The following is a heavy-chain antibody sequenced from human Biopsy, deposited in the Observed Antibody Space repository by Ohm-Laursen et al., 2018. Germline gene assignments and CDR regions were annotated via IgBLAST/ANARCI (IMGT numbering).Heavy chain of an antibody. Sequence: TLSLTCTVSGGSIGSDYWAWIRQSPGKGLEWIAYSHYSGSTNYNPSLRHRVTISVDTSRNQFSLKLTSVTAADTALYYCTRAGGGKIYGLWGQGTLVTVSS. CDR2: SHYSGST. CDR1: GGSIGSDY. CDR3: TRAGGGKIYGL. V-gene: IGHV4-59*12. J-gene: IGHJ4*02. D-gene: IGHD3-16*01.